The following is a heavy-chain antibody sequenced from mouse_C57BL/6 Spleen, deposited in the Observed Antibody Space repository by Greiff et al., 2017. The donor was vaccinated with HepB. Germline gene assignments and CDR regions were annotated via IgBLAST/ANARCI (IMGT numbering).Heavy chain of an antibody. CDR1: GYSITSGYY. V-gene: IGHV3-6*01. CDR3: ARGGTGPWFAY. CDR2: ISYDGSN. D-gene: IGHD2-14*01. J-gene: IGHJ3*01. Sequence: DVKLQESGPGLVKPSQSLSLTCSVTGYSITSGYYWNWIRQFPGNKLEWMGYISYDGSNNYNPSLKNRISITRDTSKNQFFLKLNSVTTEDTATYYCARGGTGPWFAYWGQGTLVTVSA.